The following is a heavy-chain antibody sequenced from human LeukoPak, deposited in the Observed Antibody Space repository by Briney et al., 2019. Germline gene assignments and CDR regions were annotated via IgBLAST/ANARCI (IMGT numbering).Heavy chain of an antibody. J-gene: IGHJ4*02. V-gene: IGHV4-30-4*01. Sequence: SQTLSLTCTVSGGSISSDDYYWSWIRQPPGKGLEWIGYIYYSGSTYYNPSLKSRVTISVDTSKNQFSLKLSSVTAADTAVYYCARGDYYDSSGLDPRPPHSLNPFDYWGQGTLVTVSS. CDR3: ARGDYYDSSGLDPRPPHSLNPFDY. CDR1: GGSISSDDYY. CDR2: IYYSGST. D-gene: IGHD3-22*01.